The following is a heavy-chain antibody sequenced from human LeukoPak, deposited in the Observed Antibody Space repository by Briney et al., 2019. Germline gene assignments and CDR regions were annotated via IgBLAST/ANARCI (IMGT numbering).Heavy chain of an antibody. CDR1: GFTVSSNY. CDR2: TRNKANHYNT. D-gene: IGHD4-17*01. J-gene: IGHJ4*02. CDR3: TGDHGDYYFDY. V-gene: IGHV3-72*01. Sequence: GGSLRLSCAASGFTVSSNYMSWVRQAPGKGLEWVGRTRNKANHYNTEYAASVKGRFTISRDDSKNSMYLQMNNLETEDTAMYYCTGDHGDYYFDYWGQGTLVTVSS.